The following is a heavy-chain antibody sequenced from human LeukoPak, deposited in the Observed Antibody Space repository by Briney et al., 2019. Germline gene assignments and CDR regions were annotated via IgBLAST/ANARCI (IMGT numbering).Heavy chain of an antibody. CDR1: GGSFSGYY. V-gene: IGHV4-34*01. CDR2: INHSGST. J-gene: IGHJ3*02. D-gene: IGHD3-22*01. CDR3: ARRRTSIVVVITYFDI. Sequence: SETLSLTCAVYGGSFSGYYWSWIRQPPGKGLEWIGEINHSGSTNYNPSLKSRVTISVDTSKNQFSLKLSSVTAADTAVYYCARRRTSIVVVITYFDIWGQGTMVTVSS.